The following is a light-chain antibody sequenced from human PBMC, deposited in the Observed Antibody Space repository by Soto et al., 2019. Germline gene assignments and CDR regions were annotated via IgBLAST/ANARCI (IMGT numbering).Light chain of an antibody. J-gene: IGKJ4*01. CDR2: GAS. Sequence: EIVLTQSPGTLSLSPGERATLSCRASQCVSSSYLAWYQQKPGQAPWLLIFGASSRATGIPDRFSGSGSGTDFTLTISRLEPEDFAVYYCQQYGSSPPLTFGGGTKVEIK. CDR1: QCVSSSY. CDR3: QQYGSSPPLT. V-gene: IGKV3-20*01.